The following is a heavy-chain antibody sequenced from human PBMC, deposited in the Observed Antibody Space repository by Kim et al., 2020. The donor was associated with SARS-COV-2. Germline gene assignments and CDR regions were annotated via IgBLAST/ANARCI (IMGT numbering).Heavy chain of an antibody. CDR2: ISYDGSNK. J-gene: IGHJ4*02. Sequence: GGSLRLSCAASGFTFSSYAMHWVRQAPGKGLEWVAVISYDGSNKYYADSVKGRFTISRDNSKNTLYLQMNSLRAEDTAVYYCARDKYQLLPFDYWGQGTL. CDR1: GFTFSSYA. D-gene: IGHD2-2*01. CDR3: ARDKYQLLPFDY. V-gene: IGHV3-30-3*01.